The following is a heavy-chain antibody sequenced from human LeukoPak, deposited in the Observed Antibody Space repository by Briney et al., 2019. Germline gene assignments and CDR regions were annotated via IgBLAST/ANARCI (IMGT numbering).Heavy chain of an antibody. Sequence: KSSETLSLTCAVYGGSFSGYSWTWIRQPPGKGLEWIGEMSHSGYPNYNPSLKSRVAISLDTSRNQFSLKLSSVTAADTAVYYCARAVAGTGGLYYYYYYMDVWGKGTTVTVSS. CDR2: MSHSGYP. J-gene: IGHJ6*03. V-gene: IGHV4-34*01. D-gene: IGHD6-19*01. CDR3: ARAVAGTGGLYYYYYYMDV. CDR1: GGSFSGYS.